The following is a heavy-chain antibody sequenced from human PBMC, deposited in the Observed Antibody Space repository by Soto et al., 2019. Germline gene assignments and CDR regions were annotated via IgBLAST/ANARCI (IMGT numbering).Heavy chain of an antibody. Sequence: QLQLEQSGPEVKKPGSSVKVSCKASGHSFSSDGVSWVRQAPGQGLEWMGGIIPVFGNTKYVQRFQGRLTITADKSTSTVYMEMSSLSSEDTAVYSCARGQYYSSGSAATSYFFFGIDVWGQGTTVIVSS. J-gene: IGHJ6*02. CDR2: IIPVFGNT. CDR1: GHSFSSDG. D-gene: IGHD3-10*01. V-gene: IGHV1-69*06. CDR3: ARGQYYSSGSAATSYFFFGIDV.